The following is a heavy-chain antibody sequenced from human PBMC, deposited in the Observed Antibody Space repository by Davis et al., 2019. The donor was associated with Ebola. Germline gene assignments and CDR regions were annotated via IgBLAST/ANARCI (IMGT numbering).Heavy chain of an antibody. CDR2: THPNNFDT. Sequence: AASVKVSCKTSRYTFSDYFIHWVRQAPGQGLEWLGRTHPNNFDTNYGQRFQGRVTMTRDTAINTAYMELRSLKSDDTAIYFCAREGWTTGLDSWGLGTLVTVSS. CDR3: AREGWTTGLDS. CDR1: RYTFSDYF. V-gene: IGHV1-2*06. J-gene: IGHJ4*02. D-gene: IGHD1-1*01.